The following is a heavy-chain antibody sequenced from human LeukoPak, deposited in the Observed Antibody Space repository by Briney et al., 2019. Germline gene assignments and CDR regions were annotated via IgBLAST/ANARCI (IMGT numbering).Heavy chain of an antibody. CDR1: GFTFSDYN. D-gene: IGHD2-8*01. J-gene: IGHJ5*02. V-gene: IGHV3-48*01. CDR2: MSRSGDII. CDR3: AKMVPQSDWFDP. Sequence: GGSLRLSCAASGFTFSDYNMNWVRQVPGKGLESVSYMSRSGDIIYYADSVKGRFTISRDNAKNSLYLQMNSLRAEDTAVYYCAKMVPQSDWFDPWGQGTLVTVSS.